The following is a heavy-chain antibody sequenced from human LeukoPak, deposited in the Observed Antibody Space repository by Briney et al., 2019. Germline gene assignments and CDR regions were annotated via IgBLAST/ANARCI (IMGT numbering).Heavy chain of an antibody. V-gene: IGHV1-69*05. CDR2: IIPIFGTA. CDR3: AGRIVGATIPPKAFDI. CDR1: GYTFTGYY. J-gene: IGHJ3*02. Sequence: GASVKVSCKTSGYTFTGYYIHWVRQAPGQGLEWMGRIIPIFGTANYAQKFQGRVTITTDESTSTAYMELSSLRSEDTAVYYCAGRIVGATIPPKAFDIWGRGTMVTVSS. D-gene: IGHD1-26*01.